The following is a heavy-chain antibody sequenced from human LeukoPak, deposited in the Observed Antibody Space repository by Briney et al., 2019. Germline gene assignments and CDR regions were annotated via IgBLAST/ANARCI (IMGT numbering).Heavy chain of an antibody. V-gene: IGHV1-69*13. Sequence: SVKVSCKASGYTFTSYGISWVRQAPGQGLEWMGGIIPIFGTANYAQKFQGRVTITADESTSTAYMELSSLRSEDTAVYYCAISSGGYCSSTSCYADYFDYWGQGTLVTVSS. CDR3: AISSGGYCSSTSCYADYFDY. CDR1: GYTFTSYG. CDR2: IIPIFGTA. J-gene: IGHJ4*02. D-gene: IGHD2-2*01.